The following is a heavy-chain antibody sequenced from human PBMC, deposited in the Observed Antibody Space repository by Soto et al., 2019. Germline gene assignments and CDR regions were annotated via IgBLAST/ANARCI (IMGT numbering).Heavy chain of an antibody. V-gene: IGHV3-48*02. J-gene: IGHJ5*02. CDR3: AGEYSRDYSSGP. CDR2: ISSSSSTI. D-gene: IGHD6-25*01. Sequence: GGSLRLSCAASGFTFSSYSMNWVRQAPGKGLEWVSYISSSSSTIYYADSVKGRFTISRDNAKNSLYLQMNSLRDEDTAVYYCAGEYSRDYSSGPWGQGTLVTVSS. CDR1: GFTFSSYS.